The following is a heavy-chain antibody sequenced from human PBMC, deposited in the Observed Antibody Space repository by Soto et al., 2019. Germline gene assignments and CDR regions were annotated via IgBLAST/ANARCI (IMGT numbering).Heavy chain of an antibody. Sequence: QVQLVESGGGVVQPGRSLRVSCAASGFTFSIYAMHWVRQAPGTGREWVAVISYDGTKTYYADSVKGRFTISRDNSNNTVYLQMNSLRDEDTAVYYGAKDRGPRRLWLIGPFDYWGQGTLVTVSP. V-gene: IGHV3-30*18. CDR3: AKDRGPRRLWLIGPFDY. CDR2: ISYDGTKT. D-gene: IGHD3-10*01. CDR1: GFTFSIYA. J-gene: IGHJ4*02.